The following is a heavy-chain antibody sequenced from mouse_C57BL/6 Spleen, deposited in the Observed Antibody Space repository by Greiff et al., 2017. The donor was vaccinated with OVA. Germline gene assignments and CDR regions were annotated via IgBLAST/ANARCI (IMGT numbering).Heavy chain of an antibody. Sequence: VQLKQSGPELVKPGASVKISCKASGYSFTGYYMNWVKQSPEKSLEWIGEINPSTGGTTYNQKFKAKATLTVDKSSSTAYMQLKSLTSEDSAVYYCARRDYYGSSYEGYAMDYWGQGTSVTVSS. J-gene: IGHJ4*01. D-gene: IGHD1-1*01. CDR2: INPSTGGT. CDR3: ARRDYYGSSYEGYAMDY. CDR1: GYSFTGYY. V-gene: IGHV1-42*01.